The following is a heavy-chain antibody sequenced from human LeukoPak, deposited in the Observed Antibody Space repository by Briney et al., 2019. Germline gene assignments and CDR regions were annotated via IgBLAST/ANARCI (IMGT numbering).Heavy chain of an antibody. CDR1: GGSFSGYY. CDR3: ARGAEGVAARTYYYYMDV. V-gene: IGHV4-34*01. J-gene: IGHJ6*03. D-gene: IGHD6-6*01. CDR2: INHSGST. Sequence: SETLSLTCAVYGGSFSGYYWSWIRQPPGKGLEWIGEINHSGSTNYNPSLKSRVTISVDTSKNQFSLKLSSVTAADTAVYYCARGAEGVAARTYYYYMDVWGKGTTATVSS.